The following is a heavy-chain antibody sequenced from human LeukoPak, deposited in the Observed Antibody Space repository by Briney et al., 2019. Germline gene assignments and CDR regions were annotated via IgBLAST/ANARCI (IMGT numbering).Heavy chain of an antibody. Sequence: GGSLRLSCAASGFTFSSYGMHWVRQAPGKGLEWVAFIRYDGSNKYYADSVKGRFTISRDNSKNTLYLQTNSLRAEDTAVYYCAKRPSSSSPIDYWGQGTLVTVSS. J-gene: IGHJ4*02. CDR1: GFTFSSYG. CDR2: IRYDGSNK. CDR3: AKRPSSSSPIDY. V-gene: IGHV3-30*02. D-gene: IGHD6-13*01.